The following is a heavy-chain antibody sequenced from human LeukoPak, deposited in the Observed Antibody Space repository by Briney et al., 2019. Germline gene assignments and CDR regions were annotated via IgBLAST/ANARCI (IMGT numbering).Heavy chain of an antibody. Sequence: SEALSLTCAVYGGSFSGYYWSWIRQPPGKGLEWIGEISHSGGTNYNPSLKSRVTISVDTSKNQFSLKLSSVTAADTAVYYCAAQYSGYVRLDYWGQGTLVTVSS. V-gene: IGHV4-34*01. CDR2: ISHSGGT. D-gene: IGHD5-12*01. CDR1: GGSFSGYY. CDR3: AAQYSGYVRLDY. J-gene: IGHJ4*02.